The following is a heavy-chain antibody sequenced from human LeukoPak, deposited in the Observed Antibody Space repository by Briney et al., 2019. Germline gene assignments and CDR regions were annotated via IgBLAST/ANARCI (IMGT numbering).Heavy chain of an antibody. Sequence: ASVKVSCKASGYTFTDYFIQWVRQAPGQGLEWMGWINPNSGGRNSAQKFQGRVTMTRDTSISTAYMELGRLRSDDTAVYYCARGREYGEFDYWGQGTLVTVSS. CDR3: ARGREYGEFDY. J-gene: IGHJ4*02. CDR1: GYTFTDYF. V-gene: IGHV1-2*02. CDR2: INPNSGGR. D-gene: IGHD2/OR15-2a*01.